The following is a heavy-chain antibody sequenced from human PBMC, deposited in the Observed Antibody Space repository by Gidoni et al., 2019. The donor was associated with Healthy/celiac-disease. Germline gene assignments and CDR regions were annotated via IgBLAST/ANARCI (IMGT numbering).Heavy chain of an antibody. CDR2: INPNRGGT. CDR3: ARGGVIQLWLLPSVYYFDY. CDR1: GNTVTGYY. J-gene: IGHJ4*02. V-gene: IGHV1-2*02. D-gene: IGHD5-18*01. Sequence: QVQLVQSGAVGKKHGASVKVSCKASGNTVTGYYMHWVGQDPGQGLEGMGWINPNRGGTNYAQKFQGRVTMTRDTSISTAYMELSRLRSDDTAVYYCARGGVIQLWLLPSVYYFDYWGQGTLVTVSS.